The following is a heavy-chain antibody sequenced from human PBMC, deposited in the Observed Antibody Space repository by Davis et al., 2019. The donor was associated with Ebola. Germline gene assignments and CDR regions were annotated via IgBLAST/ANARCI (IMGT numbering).Heavy chain of an antibody. V-gene: IGHV4-61*01. J-gene: IGHJ4*02. CDR1: GGSVSSSSNY. CDR3: ASSDDFDY. Sequence: MPGGSLRLSCSVSGGSVSSSSNYWTWIRQPPGMGLEWIGNIYHSGSANYNPSLKSRTTISIDKSKNQFSLKLTSVTAADTAVYYCASSDDFDYWGQGTLVTVSS. D-gene: IGHD3-3*01. CDR2: IYHSGSA.